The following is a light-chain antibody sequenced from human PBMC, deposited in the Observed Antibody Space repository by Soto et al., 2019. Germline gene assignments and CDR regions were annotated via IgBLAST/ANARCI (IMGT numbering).Light chain of an antibody. CDR1: SSNIGTNY. CDR2: RNN. J-gene: IGLJ3*02. V-gene: IGLV1-47*01. Sequence: QSALSQPPSASGTPGQRVTVSCSGSSSNIGTNYVYWYQQLPATAPKLLIYRNNQRPSGVPDRFAGSKSGTSASLAISGLRSEDEADYFCAAWDDSLSGVLFGGGTQLTVL. CDR3: AAWDDSLSGVL.